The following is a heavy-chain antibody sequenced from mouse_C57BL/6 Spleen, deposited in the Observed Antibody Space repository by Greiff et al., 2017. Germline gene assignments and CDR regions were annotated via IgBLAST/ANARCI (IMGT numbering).Heavy chain of an antibody. J-gene: IGHJ1*03. CDR2: IYPGSGST. V-gene: IGHV1-55*01. D-gene: IGHD2-1*01. CDR1: GYTFTSYW. CDR3: ARAGVYYVRYFDV. Sequence: QVQLMQPGAELVKPGASVKMSCKASGYTFTSYWITWVKQRPGQGLEWIGDIYPGSGSTNYNEKFKSKATLTVDTSSSTAYMQLSSLTSEDSAVLYCARAGVYYVRYFDVWGTGTTVTVSS.